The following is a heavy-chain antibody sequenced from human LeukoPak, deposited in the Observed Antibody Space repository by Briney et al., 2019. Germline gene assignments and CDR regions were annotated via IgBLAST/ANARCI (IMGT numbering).Heavy chain of an antibody. CDR1: GGSISSSSYF. V-gene: IGHV4-39*01. D-gene: IGHD3-16*02. Sequence: SETLSFTCTVSGGSISSSSYFWGSIRQPPGKGLEWIGSIYYSGSTYYNPSLKSRVTMSVDTSKNQFSLKLSSVTAADTAVYYCARTTIYVWGSYRYHDAFDIWGQGTMVTVSS. J-gene: IGHJ3*02. CDR3: ARTTIYVWGSYRYHDAFDI. CDR2: IYYSGST.